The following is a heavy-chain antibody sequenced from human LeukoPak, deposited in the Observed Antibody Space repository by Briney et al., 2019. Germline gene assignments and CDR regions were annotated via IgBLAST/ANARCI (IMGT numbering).Heavy chain of an antibody. Sequence: GASVKVSCKASGYTFTGYYMHWVRQAPGQGLEWMGWINPNSGGTNYAQKFQGRVTMTRDTSISTAYMELSRLRSDDTAVYYCARDSVTMVRGVIYVLDYWGQGTLVTVSS. D-gene: IGHD3-10*01. CDR2: INPNSGGT. J-gene: IGHJ4*02. CDR3: ARDSVTMVRGVIYVLDY. CDR1: GYTFTGYY. V-gene: IGHV1-2*02.